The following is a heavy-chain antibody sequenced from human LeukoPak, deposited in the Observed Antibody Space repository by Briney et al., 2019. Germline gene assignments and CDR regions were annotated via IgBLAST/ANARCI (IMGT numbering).Heavy chain of an antibody. CDR2: ISAYNGNT. CDR3: ARRLQDYYYYMDV. V-gene: IGHV1-18*04. CDR1: GYTFTGYY. Sequence: AASVKVSCKASGYTFTGYYMHWVRQAPGQGLEWMGWISAYNGNTNYAQKLQGRVTMTTDTSTSTAYMELRSLRSDDTAVYYCARRLQDYYYYMDVWGKGTTVTVSS. J-gene: IGHJ6*03. D-gene: IGHD4-11*01.